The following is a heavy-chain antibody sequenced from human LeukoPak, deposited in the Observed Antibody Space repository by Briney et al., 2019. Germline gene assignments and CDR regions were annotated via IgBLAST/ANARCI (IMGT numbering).Heavy chain of an antibody. J-gene: IGHJ4*02. D-gene: IGHD6-19*01. Sequence: ASVKVSCKASGYTFTSYGISWVRQAPGQGLEWMGWISAYNGNTNYAQKLQGRVTITADKSTSTAYMELSSLRSEDTAVYYCARDRYSSGDDYWGQGTLVTVSS. CDR2: ISAYNGNT. V-gene: IGHV1-18*01. CDR1: GYTFTSYG. CDR3: ARDRYSSGDDY.